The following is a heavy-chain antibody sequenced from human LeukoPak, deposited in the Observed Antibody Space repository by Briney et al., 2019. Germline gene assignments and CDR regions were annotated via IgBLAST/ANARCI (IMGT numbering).Heavy chain of an antibody. CDR2: ISGDGGST. Sequence: GGSLRLSCAASGFTFDDYATHWVRQAPGKGLEWVCLISGDGGSTYYADSVKGRFTISRDNSKNSLYLRMNSLRAEDTALYYCAKRGSVITGGFIDYWGQGTLVTVSS. CDR3: AKRGSVITGGFIDY. V-gene: IGHV3-43*02. J-gene: IGHJ4*02. D-gene: IGHD3-22*01. CDR1: GFTFDDYA.